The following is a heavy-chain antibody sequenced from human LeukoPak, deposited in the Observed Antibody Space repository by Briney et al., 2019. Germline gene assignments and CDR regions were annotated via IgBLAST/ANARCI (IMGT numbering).Heavy chain of an antibody. D-gene: IGHD1-14*01. V-gene: IGHV4-59*08. CDR3: ARAQPPVIFDY. Sequence: SETLSLTCTVSGGSISSYYWSWIRQPPGKGLEWIGYIYYSGSTNYNPSLKSRVTISVDTSKNQFSLKLSSVTAADTAVYYCARAQPPVIFDYWGQGTLVTVSS. CDR1: GGSISSYY. CDR2: IYYSGST. J-gene: IGHJ4*02.